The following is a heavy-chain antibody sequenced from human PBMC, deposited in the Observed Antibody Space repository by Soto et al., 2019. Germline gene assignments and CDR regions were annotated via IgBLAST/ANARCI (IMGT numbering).Heavy chain of an antibody. J-gene: IGHJ4*02. CDR1: GFTFSSYG. V-gene: IGHV3-30*18. CDR2: ISYDGSNK. CDR3: AKMTGVVVITIMSEY. Sequence: QVQLVESGGGVVQPGRSLRLSCAASGFTFSSYGMHWVRQAPGKGLEWVAVISYDGSNKYYADSVKGRFTISRDNSKNTLYLQMNSLRAEDTAVYYCAKMTGVVVITIMSEYWGQGTLVTVSS. D-gene: IGHD3-22*01.